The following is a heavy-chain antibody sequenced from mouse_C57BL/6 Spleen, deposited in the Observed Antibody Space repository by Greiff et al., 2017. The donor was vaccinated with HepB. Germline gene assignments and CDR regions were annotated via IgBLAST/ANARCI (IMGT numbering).Heavy chain of an antibody. D-gene: IGHD1-1*01. CDR2: IYPGSGCT. CDR1: GYTFTSYW. J-gene: IGHJ1*03. V-gene: IGHV1-55*01. Sequence: QVQLKESGAELVKPGASVKMSCKASGYTFTSYWITWVTQRPGQGLEWIGDIYPGSGCTNYNEKYKSKGTLTVDTSASTAYMQRSSLTSEDSAVYDCGFGSSYEGGYFDVWGTGTTVTVSS. CDR3: GFGSSYEGGYFDV.